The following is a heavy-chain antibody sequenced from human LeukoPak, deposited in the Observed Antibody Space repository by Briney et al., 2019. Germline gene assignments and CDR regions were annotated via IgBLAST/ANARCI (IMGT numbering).Heavy chain of an antibody. CDR1: GGTFSSYA. D-gene: IGHD3-22*01. Sequence: ASVKVSCKASGGTFSSYAISWVRQAPGQGLEWMGGIIPIFGTANYAQKFQGRVTITADESTSTAYMELSSLRSDDTAVYYCARGGGTWLYYDSSGYSFDIWGQGTMVTVSS. CDR3: ARGGGTWLYYDSSGYSFDI. CDR2: IIPIFGTA. J-gene: IGHJ3*02. V-gene: IGHV1-69*13.